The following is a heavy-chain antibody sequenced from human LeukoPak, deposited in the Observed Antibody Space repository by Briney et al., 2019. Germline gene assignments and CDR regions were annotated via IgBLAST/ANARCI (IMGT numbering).Heavy chain of an antibody. CDR1: GFTFSSYS. V-gene: IGHV3-21*01. CDR3: ASEFVEMATVSDY. CDR2: ISSSSSYI. Sequence: GGSLRLSCAASGFTFSSYSMNWVRQAPGKGLEWVSSISSSSSYIYYADSVKGRFTISRDNAKNPLYLQMNSLRAEDTAVYYCASEFVEMATVSDYWGQGTLVTVSS. D-gene: IGHD5-24*01. J-gene: IGHJ4*02.